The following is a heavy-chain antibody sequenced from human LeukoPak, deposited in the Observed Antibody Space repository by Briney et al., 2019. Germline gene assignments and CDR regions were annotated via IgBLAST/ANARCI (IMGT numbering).Heavy chain of an antibody. V-gene: IGHV4-39*07. CDR3: ARAPPGNVDY. CDR1: CGSIISRCYY. D-gene: IGHD1-1*01. J-gene: IGHJ4*02. Sequence: SETLSLTRIVSCGSIISRCYYCAWLRQPPGKGLEWIGSIYYSGSTYYNPSLKSRVTISVDTSKNQFSLKLSSVTAADTAVYYCARAPPGNVDYWGQGTLVTVSS. CDR2: IYYSGST.